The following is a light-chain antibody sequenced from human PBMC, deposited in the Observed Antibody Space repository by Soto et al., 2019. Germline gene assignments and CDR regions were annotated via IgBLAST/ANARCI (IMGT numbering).Light chain of an antibody. Sequence: AVVTQEPSLTVSPGGTFTLTCGSNTGAVTSGHYPYWFQQKPGQAPRTLIYDTSNQHSWTPARFSGSLLGGKAALTLSGAQPEDEADYYCLRSYRGVGFFGGGTKLTVL. CDR2: DTS. J-gene: IGLJ2*01. V-gene: IGLV7-46*01. CDR3: LRSYRGVGF. CDR1: TGAVTSGHY.